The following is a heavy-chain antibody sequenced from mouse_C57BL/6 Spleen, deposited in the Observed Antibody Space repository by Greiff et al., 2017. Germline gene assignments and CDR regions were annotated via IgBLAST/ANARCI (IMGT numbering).Heavy chain of an antibody. V-gene: IGHV1-64*01. CDR1: GYTFTSYW. CDR3: ARKGYYYGTYYFDY. CDR2: IHPNSGST. D-gene: IGHD1-1*01. J-gene: IGHJ2*01. Sequence: QVQLQQPGAELVKPGASVKLSCKASGYTFTSYWMHWVKQRPGQGLEWIGMIHPNSGSTNYNEKFKSKATLTVDKSSSTAYMQLSSLTSEDSAVYYCARKGYYYGTYYFDYWGQGTTLTVSS.